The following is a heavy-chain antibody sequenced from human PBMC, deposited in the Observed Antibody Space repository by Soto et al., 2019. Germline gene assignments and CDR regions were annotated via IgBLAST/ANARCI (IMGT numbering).Heavy chain of an antibody. D-gene: IGHD3-22*01. Sequence: SETLSLTCTVSGGSTSSDNYWSWIRQPPGKGLEWIGHIYYSGNTDYNPSLKSRLAISIDTSKSQFSLRLSSVTATDTAVYYCARAHYDRRGYCGMDVWGPGTTVTVSS. CDR1: GGSTSSDNY. V-gene: IGHV4-30-4*01. CDR2: IYYSGNT. J-gene: IGHJ6*02. CDR3: ARAHYDRRGYCGMDV.